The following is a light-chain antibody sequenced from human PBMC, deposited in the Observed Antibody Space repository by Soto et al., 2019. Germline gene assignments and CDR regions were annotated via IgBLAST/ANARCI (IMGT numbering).Light chain of an antibody. J-gene: IGLJ1*01. CDR1: NQDVGGYNY. V-gene: IGLV2-8*01. Sequence: QSVLTQPPSASGSPGQSVTISLPGTNQDVGGYNYVSWYQQHPGKAPELMIYEVSKRPSGVPDRFSGSKSGNTASLTVSGLQAEDEADYYCSSYAVSNPYVFGTGTKVTVL. CDR2: EVS. CDR3: SSYAVSNPYV.